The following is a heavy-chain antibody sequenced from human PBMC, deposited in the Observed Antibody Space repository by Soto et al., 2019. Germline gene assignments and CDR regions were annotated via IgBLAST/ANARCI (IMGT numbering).Heavy chain of an antibody. CDR1: GLTFDDYA. V-gene: IGHV3-9*01. CDR2: ISWNSGSI. D-gene: IGHD3-22*01. Sequence: GGSLRLSCAASGLTFDDYAMHWVRQAPGKGLEWVSGISWNSGSIGYADSVKGRFTISRDNAKNSLYLQMNSLRAEDTALYYCAKSSQGYYYDSSGYYYNFDYWGQGT. J-gene: IGHJ4*02. CDR3: AKSSQGYYYDSSGYYYNFDY.